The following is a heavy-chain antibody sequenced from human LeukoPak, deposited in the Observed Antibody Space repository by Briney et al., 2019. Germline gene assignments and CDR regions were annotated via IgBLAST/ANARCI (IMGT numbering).Heavy chain of an antibody. CDR3: AKDGGEYYDILTGYYPRLYYMDV. D-gene: IGHD3-9*01. Sequence: GGSLRLSCVASGFTFSTYGMSWVRQAPGKGLEWVSAISGSGGSTYYADSVKGRFTISRDNSKNTLYLQMNSLRAEDTAVYYCAKDGGEYYDILTGYYPRLYYMDVWGKGTTVTISS. V-gene: IGHV3-23*01. CDR2: ISGSGGST. J-gene: IGHJ6*03. CDR1: GFTFSTYG.